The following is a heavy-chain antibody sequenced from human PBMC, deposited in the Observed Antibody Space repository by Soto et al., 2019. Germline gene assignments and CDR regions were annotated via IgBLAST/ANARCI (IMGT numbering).Heavy chain of an antibody. Sequence: SETLSLTCAVSGGPISSGGYSWSWIRQPPGKGLEWVGYIYHSGSTYYNPSLKSRVTISVDRSKNQFSLKLSSVTAADTAVYYCARVPGPWGQGTLVTVSS. J-gene: IGHJ5*02. D-gene: IGHD7-27*01. V-gene: IGHV4-30-2*01. CDR3: ARVPGP. CDR2: IYHSGST. CDR1: GGPISSGGYS.